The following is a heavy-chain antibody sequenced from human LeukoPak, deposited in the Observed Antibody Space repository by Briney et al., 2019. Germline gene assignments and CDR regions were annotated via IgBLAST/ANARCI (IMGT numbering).Heavy chain of an antibody. CDR1: GLTFSTYA. CDR2: ISSSSSYI. J-gene: IGHJ4*02. CDR3: ARVREYTYYDFWNAAPYYFDY. Sequence: KPGGSLRLSCAASGLTFSTYAMNWVRQAPGKGLEWVSSISSSSSYIYYADSVKGRFTISRDNAKNSLYLQMNSLRAEDTAVYYCARVREYTYYDFWNAAPYYFDYWGQGTLVTVSS. D-gene: IGHD3-3*01. V-gene: IGHV3-21*01.